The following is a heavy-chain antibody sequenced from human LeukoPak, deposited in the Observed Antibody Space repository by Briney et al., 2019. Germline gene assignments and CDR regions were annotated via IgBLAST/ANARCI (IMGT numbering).Heavy chain of an antibody. Sequence: SETLSLTCTVSGGPISSGDYYWSWIRQPPGKGLEWIGYIYYSGSTYYNPSLKSRVTISVDTSMNQFSLKLSSVTAADTAVYYCARGIVVVPAAMANYYYYMDVWGKGTTVTVSS. CDR2: IYYSGST. V-gene: IGHV4-30-4*08. CDR1: GGPISSGDYY. J-gene: IGHJ6*03. D-gene: IGHD2-2*01. CDR3: ARGIVVVPAAMANYYYYMDV.